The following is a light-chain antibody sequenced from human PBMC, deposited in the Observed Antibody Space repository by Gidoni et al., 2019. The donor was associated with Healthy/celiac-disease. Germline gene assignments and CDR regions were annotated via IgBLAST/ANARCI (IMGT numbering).Light chain of an antibody. CDR2: DAS. CDR3: QQRSNWPHT. Sequence: EIVLIQFPATLSLSPGERATLSCRASQCVSSYLAWYQQKPGQAPRLLIYDASNRATGIPARFSGSGSGTDFTLTISSLEPEDFAVYYCQQRSNWPHTFGQGTKLEIK. V-gene: IGKV3-11*01. CDR1: QCVSSY. J-gene: IGKJ2*01.